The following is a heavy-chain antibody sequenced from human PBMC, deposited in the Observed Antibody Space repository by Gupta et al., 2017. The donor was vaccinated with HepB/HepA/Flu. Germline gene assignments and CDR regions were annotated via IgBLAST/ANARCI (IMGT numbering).Heavy chain of an antibody. J-gene: IGHJ5*02. V-gene: IGHV4-34*01. Sequence: QVQLQQWGAGLLKPSETLSLTCAVYGGSFSGYYWSWIRQPPGKGLEWIGEINHSGSTNYNPSLKSRATISVDTSKNQFSLKLSSVTAADTAVYYCARGGGGPGIAAAGNWFDPWGQGTLVTVSS. CDR3: ARGGGGPGIAAAGNWFDP. CDR2: INHSGST. CDR1: GGSFSGYY. D-gene: IGHD6-13*01.